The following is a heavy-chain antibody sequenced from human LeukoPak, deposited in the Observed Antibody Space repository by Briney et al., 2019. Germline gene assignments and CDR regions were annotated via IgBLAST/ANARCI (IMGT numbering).Heavy chain of an antibody. CDR2: IYYSGST. Sequence: SETLSLTCTVSGGSISSYYWSWIRQPPGKGLEWIGYIYYSGSTNYNPSLKSRVTISVDTSKNQFSLKLSSVTAADTAVYYCASGGFIYYYGMDVWGKGTTVTVSS. CDR3: ASGGFIYYYGMDV. V-gene: IGHV4-59*01. J-gene: IGHJ6*04. CDR1: GGSISSYY. D-gene: IGHD4-23*01.